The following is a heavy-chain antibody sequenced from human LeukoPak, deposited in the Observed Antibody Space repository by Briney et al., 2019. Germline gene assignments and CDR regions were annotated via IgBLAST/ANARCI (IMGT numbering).Heavy chain of an antibody. V-gene: IGHV1-69*04. J-gene: IGHJ5*02. Sequence: GASVKVSCKASGGTFSSYAISWVRQAPGQGLEWMGRIIPILGIANYAQKFQGRVTITADKSTSTAYMELSSLRYDDTAVYYCARDKVIATAGTPNWFDPWGQGTLVTVSS. CDR1: GGTFSSYA. D-gene: IGHD6-13*01. CDR2: IIPILGIA. CDR3: ARDKVIATAGTPNWFDP.